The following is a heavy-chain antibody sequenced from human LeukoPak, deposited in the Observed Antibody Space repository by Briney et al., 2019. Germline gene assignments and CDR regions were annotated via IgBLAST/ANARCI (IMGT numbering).Heavy chain of an antibody. D-gene: IGHD6-19*01. J-gene: IGHJ4*02. Sequence: KPSETLSLTCAVYGGSFSGYYWSWIRQPPGKGLEWIGEINHSGSTNYNPSLKSRVTISADTSKNQFSLKLSSVTAADTAVYYCARHAGDGFSSGWYPPPSQSVIFDYWGQGTLVTVSS. CDR3: ARHAGDGFSSGWYPPPSQSVIFDY. CDR2: INHSGST. CDR1: GGSFSGYY. V-gene: IGHV4-34*01.